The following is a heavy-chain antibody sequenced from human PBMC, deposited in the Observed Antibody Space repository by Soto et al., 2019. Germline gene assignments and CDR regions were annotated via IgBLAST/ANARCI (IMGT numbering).Heavy chain of an antibody. V-gene: IGHV5-51*01. CDR3: ARTSAAGKYYYGMDV. Sequence: EVQLVQSGAEVKKPGESLKVSCKGSGYSFTSYWIGWVRQMPGKGLEWMGIIYPGDSDTRYSPSFQGQVTISADKSISTAYLQWSSLKASDTAMYYCARTSAAGKYYYGMDVWGQGTTVTVSS. CDR1: GYSFTSYW. J-gene: IGHJ6*02. CDR2: IYPGDSDT. D-gene: IGHD6-13*01.